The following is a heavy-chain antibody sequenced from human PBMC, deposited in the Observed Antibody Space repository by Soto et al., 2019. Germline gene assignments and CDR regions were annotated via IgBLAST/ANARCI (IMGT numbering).Heavy chain of an antibody. CDR3: SRSYSSSAL. V-gene: IGHV3-64D*08. J-gene: IGHJ4*02. CDR1: GFSFSGDG. CDR2: ISNNGDST. D-gene: IGHD6-6*01. Sequence: GGSLRLSCSVSGFSFSGDGLYWVRQAPGKGLEYVSAISNNGDSTYYADSVKGRFTISRDNSKNTLYLQMISLRAEDTAVYYCSRSYSSSALWGQGTRVTVSS.